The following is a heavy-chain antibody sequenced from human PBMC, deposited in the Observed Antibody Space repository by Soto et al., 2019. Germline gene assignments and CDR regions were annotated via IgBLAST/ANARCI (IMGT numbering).Heavy chain of an antibody. V-gene: IGHV4-59*01. CDR1: GGSITTYY. CDR2: IHYEGCT. J-gene: IGHJ4*02. Sequence: QVQLQESGPGLVKPSETLSLTCTVSGGSITTYYWSWIRQPPGKGLEWIGYIHYEGCTNYNPSLKKRVTIVVDKSQNQFSLTLTSVTAAYTAVYFCARGRRSGWYHFDSWGKGTLVTVSS. CDR3: ARGRRSGWYHFDS. D-gene: IGHD6-19*01.